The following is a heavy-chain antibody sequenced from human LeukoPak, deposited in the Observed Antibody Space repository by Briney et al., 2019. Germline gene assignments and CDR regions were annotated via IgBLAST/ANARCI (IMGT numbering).Heavy chain of an antibody. D-gene: IGHD3-22*01. J-gene: IGHJ4*02. Sequence: GGSLRLSCAASGFTVSTNYMNWVRQAPGKGLEWVSSISSSSSYIYYADSVKSRFTISRDNAKNSLYLQMNSLRAEDTAVYYCARDYYPLTMIVVELYYWGQGTLVTVSS. CDR1: GFTVSTNY. CDR2: ISSSSSYI. CDR3: ARDYYPLTMIVVELYY. V-gene: IGHV3-21*01.